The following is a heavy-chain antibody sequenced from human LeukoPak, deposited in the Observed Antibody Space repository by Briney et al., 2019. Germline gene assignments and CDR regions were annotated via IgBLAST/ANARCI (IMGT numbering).Heavy chain of an antibody. CDR1: GFTFSNYG. J-gene: IGHJ4*02. CDR3: AKPRTSLVVVPAAMDN. CDR2: ISNDGSNK. V-gene: IGHV3-30*18. Sequence: GGSLRLSCAASGFTFSNYGMHWVRQAPGQGLEWVAVISNDGSNKYYADSVKGRFTISRDKSKNTLYLQMNTLRPEDTAVYYCAKPRTSLVVVPAAMDNWGQGTLVTVSS. D-gene: IGHD2-2*01.